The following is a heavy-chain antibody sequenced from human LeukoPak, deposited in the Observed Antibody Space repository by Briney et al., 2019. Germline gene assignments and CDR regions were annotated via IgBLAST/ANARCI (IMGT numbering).Heavy chain of an antibody. V-gene: IGHV4-34*01. CDR2: INHSGST. CDR3: VRGHEGGSYYQWGEYFQH. Sequence: SETLSLTCAVYGGSFSGYYWSWIRQPPGKGLEWIGEINHSGSTNYNPSLKSRVTISVDTSKNQFSLKLSSVTAADTAVYYCVRGHEGGSYYQWGEYFQHWGQGTLVTVSS. D-gene: IGHD1-26*01. J-gene: IGHJ1*01. CDR1: GGSFSGYY.